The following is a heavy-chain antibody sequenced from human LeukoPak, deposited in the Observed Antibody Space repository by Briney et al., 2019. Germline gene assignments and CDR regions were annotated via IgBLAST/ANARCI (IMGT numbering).Heavy chain of an antibody. CDR2: INQDVSQI. Sequence: GGSLRLSCAASGFTFRSYWMSWVRQAPGKGLEWVATINQDVSQIKYVDSVKGRFTISRDNAKNSLYLQMNSLRAEDTAVYYCAKLGYNSWDFDYWGQGTVVTVST. CDR1: GFTFRSYW. V-gene: IGHV3-7*01. CDR3: AKLGYNSWDFDY. J-gene: IGHJ4*02. D-gene: IGHD6-13*01.